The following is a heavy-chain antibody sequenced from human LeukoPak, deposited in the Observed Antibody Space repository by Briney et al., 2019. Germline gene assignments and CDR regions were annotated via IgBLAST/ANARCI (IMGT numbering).Heavy chain of an antibody. J-gene: IGHJ4*02. V-gene: IGHV3-23*01. CDR3: AMGGYGRYYFDY. D-gene: IGHD3-16*01. Sequence: GGSLRLSCAASGFIFSNHGMNWVRQAPGKRLEWVSGISPRGDITYYTDSVKGRFTVSRDNFKNTVHLQVNSLRPEDTAVYFCAMGGYGRYYFDYWGQGTLVTVSS. CDR1: GFIFSNHG. CDR2: ISPRGDIT.